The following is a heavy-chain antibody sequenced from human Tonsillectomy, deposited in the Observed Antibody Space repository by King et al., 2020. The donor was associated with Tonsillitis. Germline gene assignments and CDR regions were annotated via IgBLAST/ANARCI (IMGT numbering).Heavy chain of an antibody. V-gene: IGHV3-30*02. D-gene: IGHD2/OR15-2a*01. J-gene: IGHJ4*02. Sequence: VQLVESGGGVVQPGGSLRLSCAASGFTFSSYDMHWVRQAPGKGLQWVAFIRYDGSNKYCADSVKGRFTISRDNSKNTLYLQMNSLRAEDTAVYYCANGRDSYLFDYWGQGTLVTVSS. CDR2: IRYDGSNK. CDR3: ANGRDSYLFDY. CDR1: GFTFSSYD.